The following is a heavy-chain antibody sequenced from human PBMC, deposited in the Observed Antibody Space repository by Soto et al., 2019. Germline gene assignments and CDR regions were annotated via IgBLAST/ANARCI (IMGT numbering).Heavy chain of an antibody. CDR1: GFTFDDYA. CDR3: AKEVGEAAAGVKFDY. Sequence: GGSLRLSCAASGFTFDDYAMHWVRQAPGKGLEWVSGISWNSGSIGYADSVKGRFTISRDNAKNSLYLQMNSLRAEDTALYYCAKEVGEAAAGVKFDYWGQGTLVTVSS. J-gene: IGHJ4*02. CDR2: ISWNSGSI. V-gene: IGHV3-9*01. D-gene: IGHD6-13*01.